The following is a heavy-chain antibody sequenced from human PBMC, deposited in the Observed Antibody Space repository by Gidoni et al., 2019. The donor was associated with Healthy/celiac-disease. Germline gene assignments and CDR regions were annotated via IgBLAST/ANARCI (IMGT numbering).Heavy chain of an antibody. Sequence: QLQLQESGPGLVKPSETLSLTCTVSGGSISSSSYYWGWIRQPPGTGLEWIGSIFYSGTTYYNPSLKSRGIMSVDTSKNQFSLKLSCVTAADTAVYYCARDIVPTPRGSSYYYYYMDVWGKGTTVTVSS. D-gene: IGHD5-12*01. V-gene: IGHV4-39*02. CDR1: GGSISSSSYY. J-gene: IGHJ6*03. CDR3: ARDIVPTPRGSSYYYYYMDV. CDR2: IFYSGTT.